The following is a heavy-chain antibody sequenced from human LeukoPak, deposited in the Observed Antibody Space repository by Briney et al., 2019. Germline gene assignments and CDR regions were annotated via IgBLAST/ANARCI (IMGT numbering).Heavy chain of an antibody. CDR2: ISGSGGST. CDR3: AKDPRIAAAGVNWFDP. D-gene: IGHD6-13*01. Sequence: GSLRLSCAASGFTFSGYAMSWVRQAPGKGLEWVSAISGSGGSTYYADSVKGRFTISRDNSKNTLYLQMNSLRAEDTAVYYCAKDPRIAAAGVNWFDPWGQGTLVTVSS. V-gene: IGHV3-23*01. CDR1: GFTFSGYA. J-gene: IGHJ5*02.